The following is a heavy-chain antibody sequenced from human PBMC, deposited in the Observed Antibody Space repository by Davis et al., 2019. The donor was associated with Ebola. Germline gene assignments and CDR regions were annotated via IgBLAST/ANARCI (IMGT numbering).Heavy chain of an antibody. CDR1: GGTFSSYA. Sequence: SVKVSCKASGGTFSSYAISWVRQAPGQGLGWMGGIIPIFGTANYAQKFQGRVTITADESTSTAYMELSSLRSEDTAVYYCARAPGHCSGGSCYWGYWGQGTLVTVSS. D-gene: IGHD2-15*01. CDR3: ARAPGHCSGGSCYWGY. J-gene: IGHJ4*02. CDR2: IIPIFGTA. V-gene: IGHV1-69*13.